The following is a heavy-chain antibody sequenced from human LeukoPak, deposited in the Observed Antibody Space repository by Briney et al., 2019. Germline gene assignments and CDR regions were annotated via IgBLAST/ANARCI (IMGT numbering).Heavy chain of an antibody. CDR2: IKFDGSEI. J-gene: IGHJ4*02. V-gene: IGHV3-7*01. Sequence: GGSLRLSYAASGFSLSDYWMTWVCQAPGKGLECVGNIKFDGSEIYYLDSVRGRFSISRDNAKNSLYLQMHSLRVEDTAVYYCTRDLNHDSSGWGQGTLVTVSS. CDR1: GFSLSDYW. D-gene: IGHD3-22*01. CDR3: TRDLNHDSSG.